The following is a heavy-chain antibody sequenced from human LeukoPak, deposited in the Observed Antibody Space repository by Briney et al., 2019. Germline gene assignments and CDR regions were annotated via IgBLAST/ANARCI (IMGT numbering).Heavy chain of an antibody. D-gene: IGHD3-10*01. J-gene: IGHJ4*02. V-gene: IGHV4-59*08. Sequence: SETLSLTCTVSGDSINSYYWTWIRQAPGKGLEWIGYIYYTGSTYYNPSLKSRVTISVDTSKNQFSLKLSSVTAADTAVYYCARQGVGGYYGSGSLYYFDYWGQGTLVTVSS. CDR1: GDSINSYY. CDR3: ARQGVGGYYGSGSLYYFDY. CDR2: IYYTGST.